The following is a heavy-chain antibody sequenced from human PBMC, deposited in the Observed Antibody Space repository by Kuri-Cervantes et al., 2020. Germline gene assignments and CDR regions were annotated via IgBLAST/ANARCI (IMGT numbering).Heavy chain of an antibody. CDR3: ARSPSRYYMDV. J-gene: IGHJ6*03. V-gene: IGHV4-34*01. CDR2: INHSGST. Sequence: GSLRLSCAVCGGSFSGYYWSWIRQPPGKGLEWIGEINHSGSTNYNPSLKSRVTISVDTSKNQFSLKLSSVTAADTAVYYCARSPSRYYMDVWGKGTTVTVSS. CDR1: GGSFSGYY.